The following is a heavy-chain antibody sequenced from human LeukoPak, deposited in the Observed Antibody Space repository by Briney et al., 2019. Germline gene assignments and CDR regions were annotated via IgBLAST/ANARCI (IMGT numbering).Heavy chain of an antibody. CDR3: AKDYSPEAWDSSGWYLDY. CDR2: ISSSSSYI. Sequence: GGSLRLSCAASGFTFSSYSMNWVRQAPGKGLEWVSSISSSSSYIYYADSVKGRFTISRDNAKNSLYLQMNSLRAEDTAVYYCAKDYSPEAWDSSGWYLDYWGQGTLVTVSS. J-gene: IGHJ4*02. D-gene: IGHD6-19*01. V-gene: IGHV3-21*01. CDR1: GFTFSSYS.